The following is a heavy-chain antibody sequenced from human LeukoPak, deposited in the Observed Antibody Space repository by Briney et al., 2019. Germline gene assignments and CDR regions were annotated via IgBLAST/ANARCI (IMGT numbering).Heavy chain of an antibody. V-gene: IGHV3-21*01. Sequence: GGSLRLSCAASGFTFSSYSMNWVRQAPGKGLEWVSSISSSSSYIYYADSVKGRFTISRDNAKNSLYLQMNSLRAEDTAVYYCARDSGYYFQYFQHWGQGTLVTVS. CDR2: ISSSSSYI. CDR1: GFTFSSYS. CDR3: ARDSGYYFQYFQH. J-gene: IGHJ1*01. D-gene: IGHD3-22*01.